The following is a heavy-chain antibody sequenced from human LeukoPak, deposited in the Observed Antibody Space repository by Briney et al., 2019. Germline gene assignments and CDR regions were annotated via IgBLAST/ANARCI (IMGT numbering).Heavy chain of an antibody. CDR3: AREWGYYDFLTGYYNQNWFDP. Sequence: PSETLSLTCAVYGGSFSGSYWSWIRQPPGKGLEWIGEINHSGSTNYNPSLKSRVTISVDTSKNQFSLKLTSVTAADTAVFYCAREWGYYDFLTGYYNQNWFDPWGQGTLVTVSS. CDR2: INHSGST. V-gene: IGHV4-34*01. CDR1: GGSFSGSY. D-gene: IGHD3-9*01. J-gene: IGHJ5*02.